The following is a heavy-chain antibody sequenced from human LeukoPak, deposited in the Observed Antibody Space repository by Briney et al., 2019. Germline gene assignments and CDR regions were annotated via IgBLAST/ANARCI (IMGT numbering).Heavy chain of an antibody. CDR2: IYYSGST. CDR1: GGSMSPYH. CDR3: ARQGLYDAFDI. Sequence: SETLSLTCTVSGGSMSPYHWGWIRQPPGKGLEWTGYIYYSGSTNYNPSLNSRVTISVDTSKNQFSLKLSSVTAADTAVYYCARQGLYDAFDIWGQGTMVTVSS. J-gene: IGHJ3*02. V-gene: IGHV4-59*12.